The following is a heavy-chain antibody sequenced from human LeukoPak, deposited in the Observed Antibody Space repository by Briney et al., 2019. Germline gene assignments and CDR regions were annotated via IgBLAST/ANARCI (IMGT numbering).Heavy chain of an antibody. CDR1: GFTFSSYA. J-gene: IGHJ4*02. Sequence: GGSLRLSCAASGFTFSSYAMSWVRQAPGKGLEWVSAISGSGGSTYYADSVKGRFTISRDNSKNTLYLQMNSLRAEDTAVYYCARDYYGSGSYNDYWGQGTLVTVSS. D-gene: IGHD3-10*01. CDR3: ARDYYGSGSYNDY. V-gene: IGHV3-23*01. CDR2: ISGSGGST.